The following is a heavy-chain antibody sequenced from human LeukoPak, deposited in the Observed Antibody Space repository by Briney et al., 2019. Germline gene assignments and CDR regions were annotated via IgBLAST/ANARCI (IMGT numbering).Heavy chain of an antibody. V-gene: IGHV3-23*01. Sequence: GSLRLSCAVSGFTFSSYAMSWVRQAPGKGLEWVSAISGSGGSTYYAGSVKGRFTISRDNSKNTLYLQMNSLRAEDTAVYYCAKEYLRAYGTGAFDIWGQGTMVTVSS. J-gene: IGHJ3*02. D-gene: IGHD3/OR15-3a*01. CDR2: ISGSGGST. CDR1: GFTFSSYA. CDR3: AKEYLRAYGTGAFDI.